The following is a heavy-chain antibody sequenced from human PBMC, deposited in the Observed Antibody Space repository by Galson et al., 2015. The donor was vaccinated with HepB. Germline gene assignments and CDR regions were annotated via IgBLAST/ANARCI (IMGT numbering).Heavy chain of an antibody. J-gene: IGHJ3*02. CDR2: IYYSGST. V-gene: IGHV4-31*03. CDR1: GGSISSGGYY. Sequence: TLSLTCTVSGGSISSGGYYWSWIRQHPGKGLGWIGYIYYSGSTYYNPSLKSRVTISVDTSKNQFSLKLSSVTAADTAVYYCGRGHGYGGFNRGFDIWGQGTMVTVSS. CDR3: GRGHGYGGFNRGFDI. D-gene: IGHD4-23*01.